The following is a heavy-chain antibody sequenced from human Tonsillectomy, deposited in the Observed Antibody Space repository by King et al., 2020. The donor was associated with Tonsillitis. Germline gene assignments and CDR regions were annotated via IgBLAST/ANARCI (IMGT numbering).Heavy chain of an antibody. CDR2: ISTYNGNT. J-gene: IGHJ4*02. CDR3: ARDGRDYVLFEGWKY. Sequence: QLVQSGPEVKKPGASVKVSCKASGYTFTSYGISWVRQAPGQGLEWMGWISTYNGNTNYAQNLQGRVTMSTDTSTSTAYMELRSLTSDDTAVYYCARDGRDYVLFEGWKYWGRGTLVTVSS. CDR1: GYTFTSYG. V-gene: IGHV1-18*04. D-gene: IGHD4-17*01.